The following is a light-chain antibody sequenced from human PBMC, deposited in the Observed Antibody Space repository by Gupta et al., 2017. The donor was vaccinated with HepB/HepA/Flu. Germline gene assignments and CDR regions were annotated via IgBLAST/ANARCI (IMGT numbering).Light chain of an antibody. CDR2: GKN. CDR1: SLRSYY. V-gene: IGLV3-19*01. Sequence: SSPLTQDPAVSVALGQTVRITCQGDSLRSYYASWYQQKPGQAPVLVIYGKNNRPSGIPDRFPGSSSGNTASLTITGAQAEDEADYYCNSRDSSSNLVVFGGGTKLTVL. J-gene: IGLJ2*01. CDR3: NSRDSSSNLVV.